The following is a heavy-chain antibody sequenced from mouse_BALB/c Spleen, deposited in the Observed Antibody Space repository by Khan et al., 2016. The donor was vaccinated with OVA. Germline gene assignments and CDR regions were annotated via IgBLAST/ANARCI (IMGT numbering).Heavy chain of an antibody. J-gene: IGHJ4*01. CDR1: GSAFSSYW. Sequence: QVQLQQSGAELVRPGSSVKISCKASGSAFSSYWLNWVKQRPGQGLEWIGQIYPGDGDTNYHGKFKGKATLTADKSSSPAYMQISSLASEDAAVYFCARKGESGHAMDYWGQGTSVTVSS. CDR2: IYPGDGDT. CDR3: ARKGESGHAMDY. V-gene: IGHV1-80*01. D-gene: IGHD3-1*01.